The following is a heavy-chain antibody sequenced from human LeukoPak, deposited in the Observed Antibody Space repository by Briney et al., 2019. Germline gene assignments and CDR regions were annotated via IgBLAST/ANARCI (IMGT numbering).Heavy chain of an antibody. J-gene: IGHJ4*02. CDR2: ISAYNGNT. CDR1: GYTFTSHG. Sequence: ASVKVSCKASGYTFTSHGISWVRQAPGQGLEWMGWISAYNGNTNYAQKLQGRVTMTTDTSTSTAYMELRSLRSDDTAVYYCAREADCSSTSCHFDYWGQGTLVTVSS. D-gene: IGHD2-2*01. CDR3: AREADCSSTSCHFDY. V-gene: IGHV1-18*01.